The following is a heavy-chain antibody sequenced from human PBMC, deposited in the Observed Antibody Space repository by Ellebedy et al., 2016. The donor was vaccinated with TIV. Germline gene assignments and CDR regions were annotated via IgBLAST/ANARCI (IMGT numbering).Heavy chain of an antibody. CDR1: GFSFSIYW. Sequence: GESLKISCAASGFSFSIYWMTWVRQAPGKGLEWVANIKHDSSETYYADSVKGRFSTSRDNAKNSLYLHMNSLRAEDTAVYYCAREIFGSSAPPYLDSWGQGTLVTVSS. V-gene: IGHV3-7*04. CDR2: IKHDSSET. CDR3: AREIFGSSAPPYLDS. D-gene: IGHD6-6*01. J-gene: IGHJ4*02.